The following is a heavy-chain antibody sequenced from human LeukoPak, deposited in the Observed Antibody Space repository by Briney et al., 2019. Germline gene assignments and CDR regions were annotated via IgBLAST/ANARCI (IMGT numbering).Heavy chain of an antibody. CDR1: GYTFTGYY. J-gene: IGHJ4*02. D-gene: IGHD3-10*01. V-gene: IGHV1-69*05. Sequence: ASVKVSCKASGYTFTGYYMHWVRQAPGQGLEWMGGIIPIFGTANYAQKFQGRVTITTDESTSTAYMELSSLRSEDTAVYYCARDMGGSGSDWGQGTLVTVSS. CDR3: ARDMGGSGSD. CDR2: IIPIFGTA.